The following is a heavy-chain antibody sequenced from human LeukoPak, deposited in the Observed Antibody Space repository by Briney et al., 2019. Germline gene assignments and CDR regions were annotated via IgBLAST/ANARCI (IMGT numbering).Heavy chain of an antibody. V-gene: IGHV3-21*01. Sequence: GGSLRLSCAASGFTFSSYSMNWVRQAPGKGLEWVSSISSSSSYIYYADSVKGRFTISRDNARNSLYLQMNSLRAEDTAVYYCAKAFSGSWPAYYFDYWGQGILVTVSS. CDR2: ISSSSSYI. D-gene: IGHD6-13*01. CDR3: AKAFSGSWPAYYFDY. J-gene: IGHJ4*02. CDR1: GFTFSSYS.